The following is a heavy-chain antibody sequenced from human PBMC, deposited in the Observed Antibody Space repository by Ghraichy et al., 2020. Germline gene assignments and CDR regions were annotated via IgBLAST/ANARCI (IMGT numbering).Heavy chain of an antibody. CDR3: ARGRNSAFDI. D-gene: IGHD4-23*01. CDR1: GDSVSSNSVA. J-gene: IGHJ3*02. Sequence: SQTLSLTCAISGDSVSSNSVAWNWIRQSPSRGLEWLGRTYYTSKWYNDYAISVKGRITINPDTSKNQFSLQLSSVIPEDTAIYYCARGRNSAFDIWAQGTMVIVSS. V-gene: IGHV6-1*01. CDR2: TYYTSKWYN.